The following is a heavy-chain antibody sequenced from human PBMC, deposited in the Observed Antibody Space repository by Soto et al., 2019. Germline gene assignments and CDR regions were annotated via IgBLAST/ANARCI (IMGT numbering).Heavy chain of an antibody. CDR1: GVSISRGGYY. D-gene: IGHD6-13*01. CDR3: ARVSAAGKLIGYYYGMDG. Sequence: PSETLSLTCTVSGVSISRGGYYWSWIRQHPGKGLEWIGYIYYSGSTYYNPSLKSRVTISVDTSKNQFSLKLSSVTAADTAVYYCARVSAAGKLIGYYYGMDGWGQGTTVTVSS. J-gene: IGHJ6*02. V-gene: IGHV4-31*03. CDR2: IYYSGST.